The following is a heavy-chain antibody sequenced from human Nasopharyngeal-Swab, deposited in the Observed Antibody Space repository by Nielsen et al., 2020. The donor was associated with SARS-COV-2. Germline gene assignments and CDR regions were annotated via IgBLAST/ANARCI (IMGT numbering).Heavy chain of an antibody. D-gene: IGHD2-2*01. Sequence: GSLRLSCAVYGGSFSGHQWSWVRQPPGKGLEWIVEVSHGGGTNSNPSLKSRVTISVATSKNQFSLKLSSVTAADTAVYYCARGGAGVVPSPVLGLGPYYSYYYMDVWGKGTTVTVSS. V-gene: IGHV4-34*01. CDR1: GGSFSGHQ. CDR2: VSHGGGT. J-gene: IGHJ6*03. CDR3: ARGGAGVVPSPVLGLGPYYSYYYMDV.